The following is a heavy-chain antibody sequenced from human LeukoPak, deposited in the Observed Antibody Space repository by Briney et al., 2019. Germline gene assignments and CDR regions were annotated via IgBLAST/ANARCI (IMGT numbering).Heavy chain of an antibody. V-gene: IGHV3-23*01. CDR1: GFTFSSYA. CDR2: ISRSGGST. D-gene: IGHD6-19*01. CDR3: AKDRDPGYSSGWYGSPNDY. Sequence: PGGSLRLSCAASGFTFSSYAMTWVRQAPGKGLEWVSVISRSGGSTYYADSVKGRFTISRDNSKNTLYLQMNSLRAEDTAVYYCAKDRDPGYSSGWYGSPNDYLGQGTLVTVSS. J-gene: IGHJ4*02.